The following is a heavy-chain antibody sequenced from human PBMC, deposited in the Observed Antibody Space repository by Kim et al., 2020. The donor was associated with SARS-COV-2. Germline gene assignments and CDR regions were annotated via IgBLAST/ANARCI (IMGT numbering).Heavy chain of an antibody. D-gene: IGHD2-21*02. CDR1: GYTLTELS. Sequence: ASVKVSCKVSGYTLTELSMHWVRQAPGKGLEWMGGFDPEDGETIYAQKFQGRVTMTEDTSTDTAYMELSSLRSEDTAVYYCATGSSTTNEGNPSFTAILPDYWGQGTLVTVSS. CDR2: FDPEDGET. J-gene: IGHJ4*02. CDR3: ATGSSTTNEGNPSFTAILPDY. V-gene: IGHV1-24*01.